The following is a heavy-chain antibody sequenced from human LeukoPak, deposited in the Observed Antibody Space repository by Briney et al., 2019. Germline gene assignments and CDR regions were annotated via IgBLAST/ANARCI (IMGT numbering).Heavy chain of an antibody. D-gene: IGHD6-13*01. CDR1: GGSISYDY. CDR2: IHYSGAT. CDR3: ARLGRSWSFDY. V-gene: IGHV4-59*08. J-gene: IGHJ4*02. Sequence: SETLSLTCTVSGGSISYDYWTWIRQSPGKRLEWIGYIHYSGATNYSPSLKSRVTISVDTSKNQFSLKLSSVTAADTAVYYCARLGRSWSFDYWGQGTLVTVSS.